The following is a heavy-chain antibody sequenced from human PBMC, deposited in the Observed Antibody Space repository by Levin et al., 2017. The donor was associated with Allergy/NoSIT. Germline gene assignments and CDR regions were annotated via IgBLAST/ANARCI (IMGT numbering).Heavy chain of an antibody. Sequence: SCAASGFTFSSYAMSWVRQAPGKGLEWVSAISGSGGSTYYADSVKGRFTISRDNSKNTLYLQMNSLRAEDTAVYYCAKEGPYYYGSGSTNFDYWGQGTLVTVSS. D-gene: IGHD3-10*01. CDR3: AKEGPYYYGSGSTNFDY. CDR1: GFTFSSYA. V-gene: IGHV3-23*01. CDR2: ISGSGGST. J-gene: IGHJ4*02.